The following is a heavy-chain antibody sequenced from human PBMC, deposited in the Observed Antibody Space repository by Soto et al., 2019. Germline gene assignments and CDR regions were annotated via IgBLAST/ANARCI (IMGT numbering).Heavy chain of an antibody. V-gene: IGHV3-7*04. CDR3: ARGDYYDISGPFSDAFDI. CDR2: IKQDGSQK. Sequence: GGSLRLSCAASGFTFSSYWMSWVRQAPGKGLEWVANIKQDGSQKWYVDSVKGRFTISRDNAKNSLYLQMNSLRAEDTAVYYCARGDYYDISGPFSDAFDIWGRGTMVTVSS. J-gene: IGHJ3*02. CDR1: GFTFSSYW. D-gene: IGHD3-22*01.